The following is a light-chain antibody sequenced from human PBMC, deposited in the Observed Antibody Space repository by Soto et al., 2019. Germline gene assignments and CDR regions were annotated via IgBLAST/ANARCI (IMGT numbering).Light chain of an antibody. Sequence: EIIMTQSPATLSVSPGERASLSCRASQSVSSNLAWYQQKPGQAPRLLIYAASTRATGISTRFSGSGSGTEFTLTISSLQSGDFAIHYCQQYTEWPQWTLGQGTKVDIK. J-gene: IGKJ1*01. CDR3: QQYTEWPQWT. CDR2: AAS. CDR1: QSVSSN. V-gene: IGKV3-15*01.